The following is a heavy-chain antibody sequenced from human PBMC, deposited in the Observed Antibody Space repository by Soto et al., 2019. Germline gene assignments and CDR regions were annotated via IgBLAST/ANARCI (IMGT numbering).Heavy chain of an antibody. J-gene: IGHJ4*02. V-gene: IGHV3-30*18. CDR2: ISYDGSNK. CDR1: GLTFSNYG. Sequence: GGSLRLSCAASGLTFSNYGMHWVRQAPGKGLEWVAVISYDGSNKYYADSVKGRFTISRDNAKNSLYLQMNSLRAEDTAFYYCAKDTGPNWGQGTLVTVSS. CDR3: AKDTGPN.